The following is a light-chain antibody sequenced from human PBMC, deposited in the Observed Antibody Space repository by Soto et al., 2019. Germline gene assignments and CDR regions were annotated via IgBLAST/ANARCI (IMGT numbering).Light chain of an antibody. CDR3: QQYGDSPQT. J-gene: IGKJ1*01. CDR1: STVGNNY. V-gene: IGKV3-20*01. CDR2: DAS. Sequence: EIVLTQSPGTLTLSPGEGATLSCRASSTVGNNYLAWYQQTPGQAPRLLIYDASTRATGIPDRFSGSGSGTDFTLTISRLQPEDFAVYYSQQYGDSPQTFGQGTKVEV.